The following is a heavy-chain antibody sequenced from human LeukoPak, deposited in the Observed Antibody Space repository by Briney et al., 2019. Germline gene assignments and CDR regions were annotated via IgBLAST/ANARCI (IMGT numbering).Heavy chain of an antibody. CDR1: GFSFGDYA. D-gene: IGHD2-21*02. V-gene: IGHV3-9*01. J-gene: IGHJ4*02. CDR3: AKGDCGGDCPPYY. CDR2: ISWNSDTI. Sequence: TGGSLRLSCAASGFSFGDYAMHWVRQAPGKGLEWVSGISWNSDTIGYADSVKGRFTISRDNAKNSLYLQVNSLRAEDTVLYYCAKGDCGGDCPPYYWGQGTLVTVSS.